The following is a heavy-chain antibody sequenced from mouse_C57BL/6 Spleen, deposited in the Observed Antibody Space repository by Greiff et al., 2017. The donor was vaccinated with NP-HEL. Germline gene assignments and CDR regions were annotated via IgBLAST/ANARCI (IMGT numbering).Heavy chain of an antibody. J-gene: IGHJ1*03. CDR3: ARSVVTTRNWYFDV. D-gene: IGHD2-2*01. Sequence: QVQLKESGAELVRPGTSVKVSCKASGYAFTNYLIEWVKQRPGQGLEWIGVINPGSGGTNYNEKFKGKATLTADKSSSTAYMQLSSLTSEDSAVYFCARSVVTTRNWYFDVWGTGTTVTVSS. V-gene: IGHV1-54*01. CDR1: GYAFTNYL. CDR2: INPGSGGT.